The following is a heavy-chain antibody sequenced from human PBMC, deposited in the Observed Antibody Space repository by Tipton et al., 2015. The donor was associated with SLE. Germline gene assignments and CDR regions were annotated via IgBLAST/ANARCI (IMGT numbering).Heavy chain of an antibody. V-gene: IGHV3-11*04. Sequence: SLRLSCAASGFTFSDYYMSWVRQAPGKGLEWISYITSSGGTVYYTDSVKGRFTISRDNAKNSLYLQMNSLRAEDTAVYYCARDGLTAGTFEHWGQGTLVTVSS. D-gene: IGHD3/OR15-3a*01. CDR1: GFTFSDYY. CDR2: ITSSGGTV. CDR3: ARDGLTAGTFEH. J-gene: IGHJ4*02.